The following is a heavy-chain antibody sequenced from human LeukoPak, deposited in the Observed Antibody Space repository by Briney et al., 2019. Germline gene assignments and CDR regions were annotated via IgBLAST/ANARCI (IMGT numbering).Heavy chain of an antibody. Sequence: GGSLRLSCAASGFTFTGYAMLWVRQAPGKGLEWVAVISSDGSNKYYADSVRGRFTISRVNSKNTVDLQMNSLRAEDTAVYYCASRHYDFGYYWGQGTQVTVSS. CDR1: GFTFTGYA. D-gene: IGHD4-17*01. V-gene: IGHV3-30*04. CDR2: ISSDGSNK. J-gene: IGHJ4*02. CDR3: ASRHYDFGYY.